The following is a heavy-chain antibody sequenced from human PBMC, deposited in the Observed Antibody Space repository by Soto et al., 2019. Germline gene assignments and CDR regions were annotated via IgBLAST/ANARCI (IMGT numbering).Heavy chain of an antibody. J-gene: IGHJ4*02. V-gene: IGHV3-23*01. D-gene: IGHD6-13*01. Sequence: GGSLRLSCAASGFTFSSYAMSWVRQAPGKGLECVSGITGSGGSTYYADSVKGRFIISRDNSQNTVYLQMSSLTTADTAVYYCLVASAAYWGQGTQVTVSS. CDR3: LVASAAY. CDR2: ITGSGGST. CDR1: GFTFSSYA.